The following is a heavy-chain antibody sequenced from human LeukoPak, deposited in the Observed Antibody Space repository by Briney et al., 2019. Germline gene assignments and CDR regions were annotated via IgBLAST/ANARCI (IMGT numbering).Heavy chain of an antibody. V-gene: IGHV3-23*01. CDR2: TGPV. CDR1: GFTFSDYA. D-gene: IGHD2-8*01. Sequence: GGSLRLSCVASGFTFSDYAMTWVRQAPGKGLEWVSSTGPVHYADSVKGRFTISRDDSKNTLFLQMNSLRAEDAAIYYCAKDSFSYNGIFDALDVWGQGTMVTVSS. J-gene: IGHJ3*01. CDR3: AKDSFSYNGIFDALDV.